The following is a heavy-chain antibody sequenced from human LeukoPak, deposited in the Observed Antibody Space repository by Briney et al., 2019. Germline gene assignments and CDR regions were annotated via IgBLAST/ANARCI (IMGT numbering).Heavy chain of an antibody. CDR3: ASYGDYDNWFHP. Sequence: SETLSLTCTVSGGSISNYYWSWIRQPPGKGLEWIGYIYYSGSTNYNPSLKSRVTISVDTSKNQFSLKLSSVTAADTAVYYCASYGDYDNWFHPWGQGTLVTVSS. J-gene: IGHJ5*02. D-gene: IGHD4-17*01. V-gene: IGHV4-59*01. CDR1: GGSISNYY. CDR2: IYYSGST.